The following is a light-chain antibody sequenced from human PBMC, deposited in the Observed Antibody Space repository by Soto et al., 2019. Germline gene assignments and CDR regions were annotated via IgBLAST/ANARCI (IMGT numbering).Light chain of an antibody. V-gene: IGLV7-46*01. CDR1: TGAVTSGHY. CDR3: LLSYSGARSA. J-gene: IGLJ2*01. Sequence: QTVVTQEPSLTVSPGGTVTLTCGSSTGAVTSGHYPYWFQQKPGQAPRTLIYDTSNKHSWTPDRFSGSLLGGKAALTLSGAQPEDEAEYYCLLSYSGARSAFGGGTKLTVL. CDR2: DTS.